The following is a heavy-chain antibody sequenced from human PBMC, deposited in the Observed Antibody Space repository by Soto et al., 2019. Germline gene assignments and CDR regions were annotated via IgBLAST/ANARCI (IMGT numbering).Heavy chain of an antibody. CDR1: GFTFSSYA. V-gene: IGHV3-23*01. J-gene: IGHJ5*02. D-gene: IGHD2-15*01. CDR3: AKPPTDIVVVVAAPNWFDP. Sequence: GGSLRLSCAASGFTFSSYAMSWVRQAPGKGLEWVSAISGSGGSTYYADSVKGRFTISRDNSKNTLYLQMNSLRAEDTAVYYCAKPPTDIVVVVAAPNWFDPWGRGTLVTVSS. CDR2: ISGSGGST.